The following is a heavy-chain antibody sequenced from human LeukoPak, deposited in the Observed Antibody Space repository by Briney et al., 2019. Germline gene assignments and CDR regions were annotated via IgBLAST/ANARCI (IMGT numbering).Heavy chain of an antibody. CDR3: ARQNRGGSHTTGYYFDY. Sequence: GESLKISCTSSPYSFTSHWIGWVRQKPGKGLEWVGLVYAADSDTIYSPSFQGQVTMSADKSTSPVYLQWSGLKASDTATYFCARQNRGGSHTTGYYFDYWGLGTLVTVSS. J-gene: IGHJ4*02. D-gene: IGHD1-26*01. CDR2: VYAADSDT. CDR1: PYSFTSHW. V-gene: IGHV5-51*01.